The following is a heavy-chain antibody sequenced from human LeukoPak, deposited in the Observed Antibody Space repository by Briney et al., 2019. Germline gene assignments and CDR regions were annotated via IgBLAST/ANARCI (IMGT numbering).Heavy chain of an antibody. CDR3: ARHRYYYDSSGYSLYYYYMDV. CDR2: IYYNGST. Sequence: PSETLSLTCTVSGGSISSSSYYWGWIRQPPGKGLEWIGSIYYNGSTYYNPSLQSRVTISVDASKNQFSLKLSSVTAADTAVYYCARHRYYYDSSGYSLYYYYMDVWGKGTTVSVSS. J-gene: IGHJ6*03. V-gene: IGHV4-39*01. D-gene: IGHD3-22*01. CDR1: GGSISSSSYY.